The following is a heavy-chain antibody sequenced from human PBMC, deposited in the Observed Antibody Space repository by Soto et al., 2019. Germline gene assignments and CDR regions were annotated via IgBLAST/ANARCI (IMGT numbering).Heavy chain of an antibody. J-gene: IGHJ4*02. V-gene: IGHV3-23*01. Sequence: GGSLRLSCAASGFIFGSYVMSWVRQAPGKGLEWVSRISGGGSSTNYADSVKGRFTISRDNSKNTLYLQMNSLRAEDAAMYYCAKQFDYWGLGTLVTVSS. CDR1: GFIFGSYV. CDR3: AKQFDY. CDR2: ISGGGSST.